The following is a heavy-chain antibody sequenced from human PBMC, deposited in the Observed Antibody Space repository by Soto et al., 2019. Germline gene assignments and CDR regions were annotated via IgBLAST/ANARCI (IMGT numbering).Heavy chain of an antibody. CDR1: GGSISSGGYY. CDR2: IYYSGST. V-gene: IGHV4-31*03. D-gene: IGHD4-17*01. Sequence: QVQLQESGPGLVKPSQTLSLTCTVSGGSISSGGYYWSWIRQHPGKGLEWIGYIYYSGSTYYNPSXXXRVTISVDTSXXQXSXXLSSVTAADTAVYYCARDGYGDYEVMVDYYYGMDVWGQGTTVTVSS. J-gene: IGHJ6*02. CDR3: ARDGYGDYEVMVDYYYGMDV.